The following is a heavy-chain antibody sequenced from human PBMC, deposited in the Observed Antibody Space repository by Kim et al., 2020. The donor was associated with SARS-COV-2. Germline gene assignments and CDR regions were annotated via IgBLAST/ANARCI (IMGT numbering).Heavy chain of an antibody. CDR1: GGSISSYY. Sequence: SETLSLTCTVSGGSISSYYWSWIRQPPGKGLEWIGYIYYSGSTNYNPSLKSRVTISVDTSKNQFSLKLSSVTAADTAVYYCARGADYYDSSPDAFDIWGQGTMVTVSS. CDR2: IYYSGST. CDR3: ARGADYYDSSPDAFDI. V-gene: IGHV4-59*01. J-gene: IGHJ3*02. D-gene: IGHD3-22*01.